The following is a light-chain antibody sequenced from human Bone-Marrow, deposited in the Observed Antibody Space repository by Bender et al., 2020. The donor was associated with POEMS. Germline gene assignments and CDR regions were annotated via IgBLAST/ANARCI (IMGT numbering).Light chain of an antibody. V-gene: IGLV2-11*01. Sequence: QSALTQPRSVSGSPGQSVTISCTGTSSDVGRYNYVSWYQQHPGKAPKLMIYDVSKRPSGVPDRFSGSKSGNTASLTISGLQAEDEADYFCISYTSSSTLVFGGGTKLTVL. CDR3: ISYTSSSTLV. J-gene: IGLJ3*02. CDR2: DVS. CDR1: SSDVGRYNY.